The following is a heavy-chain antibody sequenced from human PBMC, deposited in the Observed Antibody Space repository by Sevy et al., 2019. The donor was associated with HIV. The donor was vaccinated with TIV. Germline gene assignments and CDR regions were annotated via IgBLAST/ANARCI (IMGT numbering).Heavy chain of an antibody. D-gene: IGHD3-10*01. Sequence: ASVKVSCKASGYTFSSNGITWVRQAPGQGLEWMGWIGLYNGNSNYAQKFRDRVTMTADTSTSTAYMELRSLRSDDTAVYYCARVPTYYYGSATYFDSWGQGSLLTVSS. CDR3: ARVPTYYYGSATYFDS. V-gene: IGHV1-18*01. J-gene: IGHJ4*02. CDR1: GYTFSSNG. CDR2: IGLYNGNS.